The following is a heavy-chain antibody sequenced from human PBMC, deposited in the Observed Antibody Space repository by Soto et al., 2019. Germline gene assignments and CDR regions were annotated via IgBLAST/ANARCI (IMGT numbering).Heavy chain of an antibody. CDR1: GTSMSGHF. CDR2: GYYSGST. V-gene: IGHV4-59*11. D-gene: IGHD3-10*01. J-gene: IGHJ5*02. CDR3: ARGVYLSLVRTGWFDP. Sequence: QVQLQESGPGLVKASETLSLTCTVSGTSMSGHFWSWMRQPPGKGLEWIGYGYYSGSTLYNPSLKSRVTISLATSKNHFSLRLNSVTSADTAVYYCARGVYLSLVRTGWFDPWGQGTLVTVSS.